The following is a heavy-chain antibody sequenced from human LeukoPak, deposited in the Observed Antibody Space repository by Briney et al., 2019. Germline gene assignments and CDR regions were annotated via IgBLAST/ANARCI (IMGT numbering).Heavy chain of an antibody. CDR3: ASHLGTDDAFDI. CDR1: GGSISSSSYY. CDR2: IYYSGST. J-gene: IGHJ3*02. D-gene: IGHD7-27*01. V-gene: IGHV4-39*01. Sequence: SETLSLTCTVSGGSISSSSYYWGWIRQPPGKGLEWIGSIYYSGSTNYNPSLKSRVTISVDTSKNQFSLKLSSVTAADTAVYYCASHLGTDDAFDIWGQGTMVTVSS.